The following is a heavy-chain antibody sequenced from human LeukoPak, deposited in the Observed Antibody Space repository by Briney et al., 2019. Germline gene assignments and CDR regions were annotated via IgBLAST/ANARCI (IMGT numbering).Heavy chain of an antibody. CDR3: AKVRSSSGWFPDAFDI. V-gene: IGHV3-30*02. CDR2: IRYDGSNK. Sequence: GGSLRLSCAASGFTFSSYGMHWVRQAPGKGLEWVAFIRYDGSNKYYADSVKGRFTISRDNSKNTLYLQMNSLRAEDTAVYYCAKVRSSSGWFPDAFDIWGQGTMVTVSS. CDR1: GFTFSSYG. J-gene: IGHJ3*02. D-gene: IGHD6-19*01.